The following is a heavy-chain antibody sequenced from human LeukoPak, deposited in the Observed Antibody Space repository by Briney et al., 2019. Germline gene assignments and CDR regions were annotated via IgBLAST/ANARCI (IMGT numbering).Heavy chain of an antibody. Sequence: SETLSLTCTVSGGSLSSYYWSWLRQPAGKGLEWIGRIYISGTTSYNPSLTSRVIMSIDTSKNQFSLKLSSVTAADTAVYYCAREVMATNDFDYWGQGTLVTVSS. CDR3: AREVMATNDFDY. V-gene: IGHV4-4*07. D-gene: IGHD5-24*01. CDR1: GGSLSSYY. J-gene: IGHJ4*02. CDR2: IYISGTT.